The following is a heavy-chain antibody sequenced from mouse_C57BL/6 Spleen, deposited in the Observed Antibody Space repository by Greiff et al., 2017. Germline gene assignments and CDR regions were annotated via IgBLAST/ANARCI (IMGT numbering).Heavy chain of an antibody. V-gene: IGHV5-16*01. D-gene: IGHD2-2*01. Sequence: EVQRVESEGGLVQPGSSMKLSCTASGFTFSDYYMAWVRQVPEKGLEWVANINYDGSSTYYLDSLKSRFIISRDNAKNILYLQMSSLKSEDTATYYCARDRVKNWYFDVWGTGTTVTVSS. CDR1: GFTFSDYY. J-gene: IGHJ1*03. CDR2: INYDGSST. CDR3: ARDRVKNWYFDV.